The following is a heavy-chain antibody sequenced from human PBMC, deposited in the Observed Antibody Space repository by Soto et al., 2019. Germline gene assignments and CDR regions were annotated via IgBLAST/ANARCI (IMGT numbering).Heavy chain of an antibody. Sequence: EVQLLESGGGLVQPGGSLRLSCAASGFTFSSYAMSWVRQAPGKGLEWVSAISGSGGSTYYADSVKGRFTISRDNSKNTLYLQMNRLRAEDTAVYYCAYTRGYRCGFTHQAWGQGTLGTVSS. CDR1: GFTFSSYA. D-gene: IGHD5-18*01. CDR3: AYTRGYRCGFTHQA. J-gene: IGHJ1*01. CDR2: ISGSGGST. V-gene: IGHV3-23*01.